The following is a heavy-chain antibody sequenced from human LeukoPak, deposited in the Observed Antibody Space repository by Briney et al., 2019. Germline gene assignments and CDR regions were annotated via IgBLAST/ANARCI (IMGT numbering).Heavy chain of an antibody. V-gene: IGHV1-69*13. Sequence: ASVKVSCRASGGTFSSYAISWVRQAPGQGLEWMGGITPIFGTANYAQKFQGRVTIIADESTSTAYMELSSLRSEDTAVYYCARVSIAARSPYYYGMDVWGQGTTVTVSS. D-gene: IGHD6-6*01. CDR1: GGTFSSYA. J-gene: IGHJ6*02. CDR3: ARVSIAARSPYYYGMDV. CDR2: ITPIFGTA.